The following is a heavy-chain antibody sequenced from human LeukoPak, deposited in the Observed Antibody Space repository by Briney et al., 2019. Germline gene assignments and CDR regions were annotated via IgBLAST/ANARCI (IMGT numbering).Heavy chain of an antibody. Sequence: GGSLRLSCAASGFTFSSYSMNWVRQAPGKGLEWVSSISSGSTYIYYADSVKGRFTISRDNAKNSLYLQMNSLRAEDTAVYYCARGVRFIAARPGAFDIWGQGTMVTVSS. CDR2: ISSGSTYI. CDR1: GFTFSSYS. J-gene: IGHJ3*02. V-gene: IGHV3-21*01. D-gene: IGHD6-6*01. CDR3: ARGVRFIAARPGAFDI.